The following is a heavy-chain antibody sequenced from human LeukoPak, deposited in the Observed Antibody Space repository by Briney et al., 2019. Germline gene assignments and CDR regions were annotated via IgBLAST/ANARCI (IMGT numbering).Heavy chain of an antibody. Sequence: PSETLSLTCTVSGGSISSYSWSWIRQPAGKGLEWIGRIFASGSTKYNPSLKSRVTMSVETSKNQFSLKLSSVTAADTAVYYCARGRRNWNYGAFQDWFDPWGQGTLVTVSS. CDR2: IFASGST. D-gene: IGHD1-7*01. V-gene: IGHV4-4*07. CDR3: ARGRRNWNYGAFQDWFDP. J-gene: IGHJ5*02. CDR1: GGSISSYS.